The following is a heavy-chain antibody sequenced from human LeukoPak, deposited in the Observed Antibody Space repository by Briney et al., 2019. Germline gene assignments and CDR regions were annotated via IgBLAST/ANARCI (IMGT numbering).Heavy chain of an antibody. CDR2: ISDNGGTT. V-gene: IGHV3-23*01. J-gene: IGHJ4*02. Sequence: GGSLRLSCAASGFTFSSFTMNWVRQAPGKGLEWVSTISDNGGTTYYADPVKGRFTISRDNSKNTLYLQMNSLRAEDTAIYYCAFQWLVKRIAYYFDYWGQGTLVTVSS. CDR3: AFQWLVKRIAYYFDY. CDR1: GFTFSSFT. D-gene: IGHD6-19*01.